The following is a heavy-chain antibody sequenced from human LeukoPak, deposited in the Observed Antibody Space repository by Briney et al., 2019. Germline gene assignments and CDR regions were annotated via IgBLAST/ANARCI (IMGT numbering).Heavy chain of an antibody. V-gene: IGHV3-30*04. J-gene: IGHJ5*02. CDR2: ISYDGSSK. CDR3: AKDPRQQLVTWFDP. D-gene: IGHD6-13*01. CDR1: GFTFSTYA. Sequence: GGSLRLSCAASGFTFSTYAMHWVRQAPGKGLEWVAVISYDGSSKYYADSVKGRFTISRDNSKNTLYLQMNSLRAEDTAVYYCAKDPRQQLVTWFDPWGQGTLVTVSS.